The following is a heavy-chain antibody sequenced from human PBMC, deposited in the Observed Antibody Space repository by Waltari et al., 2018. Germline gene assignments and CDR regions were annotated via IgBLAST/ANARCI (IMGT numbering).Heavy chain of an antibody. CDR1: GFTFSSYG. J-gene: IGHJ4*02. Sequence: QVQLVESGGGVVQPGRSLRLSCAASGFTFSSYGMHWLRQAPGKGLEWVAVIWYDGSNKYYADSVKGRFTISRDNSKNTLYLQMNSLRAEDTAVYYCARANGYSSSWYNDYWGQGTLVTVSS. CDR3: ARANGYSSSWYNDY. V-gene: IGHV3-33*01. D-gene: IGHD6-13*01. CDR2: IWYDGSNK.